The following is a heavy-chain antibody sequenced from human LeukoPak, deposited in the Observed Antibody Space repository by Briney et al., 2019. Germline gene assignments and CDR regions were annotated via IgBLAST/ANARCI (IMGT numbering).Heavy chain of an antibody. Sequence: SETLSLTCTVSGYSISSGYYWGWIRQPPGKGLEWIGSIYHSGSTYYNPSLKSRVTISVDTSKNQFSLKLSSVTAADTAVYYCARLAGYLGWFDPWGQGTLVTASS. CDR1: GYSISSGYY. CDR3: ARLAGYLGWFDP. D-gene: IGHD3-9*01. J-gene: IGHJ5*02. CDR2: IYHSGST. V-gene: IGHV4-38-2*02.